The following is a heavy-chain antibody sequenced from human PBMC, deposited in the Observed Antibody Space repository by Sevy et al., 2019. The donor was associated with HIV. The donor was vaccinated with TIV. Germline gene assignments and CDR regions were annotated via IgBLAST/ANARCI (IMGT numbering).Heavy chain of an antibody. D-gene: IGHD2-15*01. V-gene: IGHV3-11*01. Sequence: GGSLRLSCAASGFTFSDYYMSWIRQAPGKGLEWVSYISSSGSTIYYAHSVKGRFTISRDNAKNSLYLQMNSLRAEDTAVYYCARDIVVAAKPTNQSDAFDIWGQGTMVNVSS. J-gene: IGHJ3*02. CDR1: GFTFSDYY. CDR2: ISSSGSTI. CDR3: ARDIVVAAKPTNQSDAFDI.